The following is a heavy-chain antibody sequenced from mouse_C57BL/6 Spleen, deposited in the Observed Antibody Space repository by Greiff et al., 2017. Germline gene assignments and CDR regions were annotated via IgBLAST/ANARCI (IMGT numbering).Heavy chain of an antibody. CDR1: GYTFTDYE. V-gene: IGHV1-15*01. CDR2: IDPETGGT. CDR3: TSYDAY. J-gene: IGHJ3*01. D-gene: IGHD2-3*01. Sequence: VQLQQSGAELVRPGASVTLSCKASGYTFTDYEMHWVKQTPVHGLEWIGAIDPETGGTAYNQKFKGKAILTADKSSSTAYMELRSLTSEDSAAYYCTSYDAYWGQGTLVTVSA.